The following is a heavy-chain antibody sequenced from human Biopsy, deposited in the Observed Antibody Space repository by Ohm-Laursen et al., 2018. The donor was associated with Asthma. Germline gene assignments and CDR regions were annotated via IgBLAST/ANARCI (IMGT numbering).Heavy chain of an antibody. D-gene: IGHD6-19*01. Sequence: LSLTCTASGFTFSNAWMSWVRQAPGKGLEWVSVIYSGGTSHTADSVRGRFTISRDFSKNTLHLQMHSLRVEDTAVYYCARGDSSGWSHYYFDYWGQGTLVTVSS. J-gene: IGHJ4*02. CDR1: GFTFSNAW. CDR3: ARGDSSGWSHYYFDY. CDR2: IYSGGTS. V-gene: IGHV3-53*01.